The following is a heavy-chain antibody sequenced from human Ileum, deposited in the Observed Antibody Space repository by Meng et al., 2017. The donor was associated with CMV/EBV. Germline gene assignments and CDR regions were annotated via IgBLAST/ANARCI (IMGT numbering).Heavy chain of an antibody. Sequence: QLYLQWSGPGLVKRPETLSFTCTVSGGSISSSTYDWGYIRHTPGKGLEWIGSIYKSGSPYYNPSLKSRVTISVDTSKNQFSLKLNSVTAADTAVYYCVRQFWSGGNGCFDLWGQGTLVTVSS. CDR1: GGSISSSTYD. J-gene: IGHJ5*02. CDR2: IYKSGSP. CDR3: VRQFWSGGNGCFDL. D-gene: IGHD3-3*02. V-gene: IGHV4-39*07.